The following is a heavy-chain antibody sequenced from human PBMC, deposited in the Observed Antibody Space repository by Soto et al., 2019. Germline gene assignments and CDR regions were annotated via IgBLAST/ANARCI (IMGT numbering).Heavy chain of an antibody. Sequence: VQLQESGPGLVKPSQTLSLTCTLSGGSISSGGYSWSWIRQHPGKGLEWIGHIYDSGSTYYNPSFKSRVTISVDTSKNQYSLKLSSVTAAVTSMYYCAREPRDWGQGTLVTVSS. CDR1: GGSISSGGYS. J-gene: IGHJ4*02. V-gene: IGHV4-31*03. CDR3: AREPRD. CDR2: IYDSGST.